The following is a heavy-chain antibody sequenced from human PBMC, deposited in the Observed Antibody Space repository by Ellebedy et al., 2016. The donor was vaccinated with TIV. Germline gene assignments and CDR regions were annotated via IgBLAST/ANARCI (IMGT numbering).Heavy chain of an antibody. J-gene: IGHJ6*02. V-gene: IGHV3-23*01. CDR2: ISGSGGST. CDR3: AKDSTIFGVVIVINYGMDV. CDR1: GFTFSSYA. Sequence: GGSLRLSXAASGFTFSSYAMSWVRQVPGKGLEWVSAISGSGGSTYYADSVKGRFTISRDNSKNTLYLQMNSLRAEDTAVYYCAKDSTIFGVVIVINYGMDVWGQGTTVTVSS. D-gene: IGHD3-3*01.